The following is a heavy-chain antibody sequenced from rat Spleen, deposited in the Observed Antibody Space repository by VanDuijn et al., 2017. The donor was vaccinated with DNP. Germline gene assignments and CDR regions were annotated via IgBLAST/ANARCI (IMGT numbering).Heavy chain of an antibody. D-gene: IGHD1-10*01. J-gene: IGHJ3*01. CDR3: TTNNYGFAY. Sequence: EVQLVESGGGPVQPGRSLKLSCVASGFTFSYYGMAWVRQAPTKGLEWVATISTSGSRAYYPDSVKGRFTISRDDAKSSLYLQMNSLKSEDTATYYCTTNNYGFAYWGQGTLVTVSS. V-gene: IGHV5-29*01. CDR2: ISTSGSRA. CDR1: GFTFSYYG.